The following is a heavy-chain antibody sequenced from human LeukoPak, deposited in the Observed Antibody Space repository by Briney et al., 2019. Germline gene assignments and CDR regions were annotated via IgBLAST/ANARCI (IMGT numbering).Heavy chain of an antibody. Sequence: GGSLRLSCAASGFTFSSYGMHWVRQAPGKGLEWVAVIWYDGSNKYYADSVKGRFTISRDNSKNTLYLQMNSPRAEDTAVYYCARDSTYSGSFLTYWGQGTLVTVSS. V-gene: IGHV3-33*01. CDR1: GFTFSSYG. J-gene: IGHJ4*02. D-gene: IGHD1-26*01. CDR3: ARDSTYSGSFLTY. CDR2: IWYDGSNK.